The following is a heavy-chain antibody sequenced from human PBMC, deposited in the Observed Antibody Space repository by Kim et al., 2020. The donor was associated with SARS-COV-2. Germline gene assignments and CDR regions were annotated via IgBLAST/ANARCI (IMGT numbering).Heavy chain of an antibody. CDR2: IYPGDSDT. J-gene: IGHJ4*02. CDR1: RYSFTNYW. D-gene: IGHD6-19*01. V-gene: IGHV5-51*01. Sequence: GESLKISCKGSRYSFTNYWIGWVRQMPGKGLEWMGIIYPGDSDTRYSPSFQGQVTFSADKSINTAYLQWSSLKASDTAIYYCARHEQQLIRPGIAVAGELDYWGQGTLVTVSS. CDR3: ARHEQQLIRPGIAVAGELDY.